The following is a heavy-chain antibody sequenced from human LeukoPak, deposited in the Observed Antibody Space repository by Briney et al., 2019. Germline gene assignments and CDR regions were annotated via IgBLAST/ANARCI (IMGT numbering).Heavy chain of an antibody. CDR1: GFTFSSYS. J-gene: IGHJ3*02. V-gene: IGHV3-21*01. CDR2: ISGSSNYI. CDR3: ARDRSSGYDDAFDI. D-gene: IGHD5-12*01. Sequence: PGGSLRLSCAASGFTFSSYSMNWVRQAPGKGLEWVASISGSSNYIYYADSVKGRFTISRDNAKNSLYLQMNSLRAEDTAVYYCARDRSSGYDDAFDIWGQGTMVTVSS.